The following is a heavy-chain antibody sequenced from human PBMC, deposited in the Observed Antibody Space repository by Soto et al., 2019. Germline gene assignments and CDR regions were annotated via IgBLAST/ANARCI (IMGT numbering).Heavy chain of an antibody. V-gene: IGHV3-21*01. CDR1: GFTFSSYS. CDR2: ISSSSSYI. D-gene: IGHD4-17*01. Sequence: EVQLVESGGGLVKPGGSLRLSCAASGFTFSSYSMNWVRQAPGKGLEWVSYISSSSSYIYYADSVKGRFTISRDNAKNSLYLQMNRLRAEDTAVYDCASQHDYGDYHYYYYYLDVWGKGTTVTVSS. CDR3: ASQHDYGDYHYYYYYLDV. J-gene: IGHJ6*03.